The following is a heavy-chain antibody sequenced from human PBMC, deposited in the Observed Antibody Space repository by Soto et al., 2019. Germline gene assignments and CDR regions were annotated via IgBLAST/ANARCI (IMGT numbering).Heavy chain of an antibody. Sequence: PGGSLRLSCAASGFTFSSHAMSWVRQAPGKGLEWVSSIISSGGSTYYADSVKGRFTISRDNSKNTLYLQMSSLRAEDTAMYYCAKSLFPNGVNFDSWGQGNLVTVSS. V-gene: IGHV3-23*01. J-gene: IGHJ4*02. D-gene: IGHD2-8*01. CDR3: AKSLFPNGVNFDS. CDR1: GFTFSSHA. CDR2: IISSGGST.